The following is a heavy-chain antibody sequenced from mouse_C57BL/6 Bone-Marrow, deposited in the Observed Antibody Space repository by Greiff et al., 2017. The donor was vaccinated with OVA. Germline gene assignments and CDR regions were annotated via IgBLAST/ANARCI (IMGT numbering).Heavy chain of an antibody. CDR2: IDPETGGT. J-gene: IGHJ2*01. V-gene: IGHV1-15*01. CDR1: GYTFTDYE. CDR3: TRCFYDGYSFDY. D-gene: IGHD2-3*01. Sequence: QVQLKESGAELVRPGASVTLSCKASGYTFTDYEMHWVKQTPVHGLEWIGAIDPETGGTAYNQKFKGKAILTADKSSSTAYMELRSLTSEDSAVYYCTRCFYDGYSFDYWGQGTTLTVAS.